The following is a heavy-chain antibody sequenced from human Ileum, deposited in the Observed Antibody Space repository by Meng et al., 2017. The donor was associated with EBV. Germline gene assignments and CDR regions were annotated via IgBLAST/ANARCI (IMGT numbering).Heavy chain of an antibody. CDR3: ARGSGAGGRDWFDP. D-gene: IGHD3-16*01. CDR1: GYTFINHD. Sequence: QVQLVQSAAEVKKPGASVKVSFKASGYTFINHDINWGRQAAGQGLESIGWMNSYTGNAGYAQKFRGRVTMTRDTSINTAYLEVISLTSEDTAVYYCARGSGAGGRDWFDPWGQGTLVTVFS. J-gene: IGHJ5*02. V-gene: IGHV1-8*01. CDR2: MNSYTGNA.